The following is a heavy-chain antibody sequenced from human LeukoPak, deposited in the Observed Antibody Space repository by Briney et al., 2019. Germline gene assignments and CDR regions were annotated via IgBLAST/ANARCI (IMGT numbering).Heavy chain of an antibody. V-gene: IGHV1-18*01. D-gene: IGHD3-3*01. CDR1: GYTFTSYG. Sequence: ASVKVSCKASGYTFTSYGISWVRQAPGQGLEWMGWISAYNGNTNYAQKLQGRVTMTTDTSTSTAYMELRSLRSDDTTVYYCARDLLLGSSYFWSGYYQNWFDPWGQGTLVTVSS. CDR3: ARDLLLGSSYFWSGYYQNWFDP. CDR2: ISAYNGNT. J-gene: IGHJ5*02.